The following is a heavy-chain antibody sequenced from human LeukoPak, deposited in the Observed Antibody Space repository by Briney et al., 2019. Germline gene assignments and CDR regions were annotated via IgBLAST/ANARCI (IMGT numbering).Heavy chain of an antibody. D-gene: IGHD3-16*02. Sequence: KPSETLSLTCAVYGGSFSGYYWSWIRQPPGKGLEWIGEINHSGSTNYNPSLKSRVTISVDTSKNQFSLKLGSVTAADTAVYYCARQDYVWGSYRYDSWGQGTLVTVSS. CDR1: GGSFSGYY. CDR3: ARQDYVWGSYRYDS. V-gene: IGHV4-34*01. CDR2: INHSGST. J-gene: IGHJ4*02.